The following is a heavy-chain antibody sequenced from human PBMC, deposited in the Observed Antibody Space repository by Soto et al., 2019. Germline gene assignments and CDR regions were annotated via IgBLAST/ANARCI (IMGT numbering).Heavy chain of an antibody. CDR3: ARSGELLQTFDS. D-gene: IGHD1-26*01. V-gene: IGHV3-21*06. CDR1: GVSFSDYS. J-gene: IGHJ4*02. CDR2: ITGNSEYK. Sequence: PGGSLRLSCVVSGVSFSDYSRNWVRQAPGKGLEWVSLITGNSEYKYYAGSVKGRFTVSRDNAKNSLYLQMNSLTVEDTAVYYCARSGELLQTFDSWGQGTLVTVYS.